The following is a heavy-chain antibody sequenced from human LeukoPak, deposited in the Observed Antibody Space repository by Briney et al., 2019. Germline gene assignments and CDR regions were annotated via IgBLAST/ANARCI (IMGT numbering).Heavy chain of an antibody. CDR3: ARALTLRGYSGYDPLNYYYYYMDV. D-gene: IGHD5-12*01. J-gene: IGHJ6*03. CDR2: IYYSGST. Sequence: PSETLSLTCTVSGGSTSSSSYYWGWIRQPPGKGLEWIGSIYYSGSTYYNPSLKSRVTISVDTSKNQFSLKLSSVTAADTAVYYCARALTLRGYSGYDPLNYYYYYMDVWGKGTTVTISS. CDR1: GGSTSSSSYY. V-gene: IGHV4-39*07.